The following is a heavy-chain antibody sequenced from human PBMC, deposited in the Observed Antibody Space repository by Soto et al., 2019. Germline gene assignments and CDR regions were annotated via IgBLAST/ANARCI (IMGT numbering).Heavy chain of an antibody. CDR3: ARLSTSAGRRDLAC. J-gene: IGHJ4*02. CDR1: GFSLSSYW. Sequence: EVQLVESGGGLVQPGGSLRLSCAASGFSLSSYWMSWVRQAPGKGLEWVANMNQDGSESDYVGSVKGRFTFTRDNAKNSLYQQMNSLRAEDTAVYYCARLSTSAGRRDLACWGQGTLVTVSS. CDR2: MNQDGSES. V-gene: IGHV3-7*01.